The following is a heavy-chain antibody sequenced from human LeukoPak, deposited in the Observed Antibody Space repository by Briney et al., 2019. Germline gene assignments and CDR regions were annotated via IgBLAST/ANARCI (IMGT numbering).Heavy chain of an antibody. Sequence: SETLSLTCTVSGGSISSSSYYWGWIRQPPGKGLEWIGSIYYSGSTYYNPSLKSRVTISVDTSKNQFSLKLSSVTAADTAVYYCARAGIYYYGSGSFDYWGQGTLVTVSS. CDR1: GGSISSSSYY. CDR2: IYYSGST. CDR3: ARAGIYYYGSGSFDY. V-gene: IGHV4-39*07. J-gene: IGHJ4*02. D-gene: IGHD3-10*01.